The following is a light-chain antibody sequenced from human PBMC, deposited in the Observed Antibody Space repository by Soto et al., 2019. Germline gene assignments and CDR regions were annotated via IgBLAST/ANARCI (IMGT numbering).Light chain of an antibody. V-gene: IGKV3-20*01. J-gene: IGKJ1*01. CDR2: GAS. Sequence: EIVLTQSPGTQSLSPGERATLSCRASQSVSSSFLAWYQQKPGQAPRLLIYGASNRATGIPDRFSGSGSGTDFTLTISRLEPEDFAVYYCQQYVTSPWAFGQGTKVDIK. CDR1: QSVSSSF. CDR3: QQYVTSPWA.